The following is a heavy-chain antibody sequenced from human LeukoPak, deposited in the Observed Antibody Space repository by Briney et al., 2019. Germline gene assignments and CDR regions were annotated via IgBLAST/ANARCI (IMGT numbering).Heavy chain of an antibody. J-gene: IGHJ4*02. CDR3: ARYNRGPDYFDY. CDR1: GYSVSSSKW. V-gene: IGHV4-28*05. Sequence: SETLSLTCAVSGYSVSSSKWWGWIRQPPGKGLEWIGYIYYSGSFYSNPSLKSRVTMSVDTSKNLFSLNLRPVTALDTAMYFCARYNRGPDYFDYWGRGTLVSVSS. CDR2: IYYSGSF. D-gene: IGHD5-24*01.